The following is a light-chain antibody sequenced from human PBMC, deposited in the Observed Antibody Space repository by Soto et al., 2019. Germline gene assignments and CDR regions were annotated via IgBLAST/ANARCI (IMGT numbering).Light chain of an antibody. CDR3: HQYNDWPLT. Sequence: EVVMTQSPDTLSVSPGERATLSCRASQSVSSNLAWYQQKPGQAPRLLMYGASARATGIPARFTGSGSGTEFTLTISSLQSEDSAVYYCHQYNDWPLTFGLGTKVDIK. V-gene: IGKV3-15*01. J-gene: IGKJ1*01. CDR1: QSVSSN. CDR2: GAS.